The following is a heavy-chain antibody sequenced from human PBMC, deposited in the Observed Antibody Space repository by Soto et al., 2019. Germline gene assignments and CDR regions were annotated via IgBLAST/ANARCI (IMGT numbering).Heavy chain of an antibody. CDR3: ARGLAYGDYGWLDP. CDR1: EFTFSDYY. J-gene: IGHJ5*02. D-gene: IGHD4-17*01. Sequence: QVQLVEAGGGLVKPGRSLRLSCAASEFTFSDYYMTWIRQAPGKGLEWVSYISNSGSTIYYADSVKGRFTISRDNAKNSLYLQMNSLRAEDTAVYYCARGLAYGDYGWLDPWGQGTLVTVSP. CDR2: ISNSGSTI. V-gene: IGHV3-11*01.